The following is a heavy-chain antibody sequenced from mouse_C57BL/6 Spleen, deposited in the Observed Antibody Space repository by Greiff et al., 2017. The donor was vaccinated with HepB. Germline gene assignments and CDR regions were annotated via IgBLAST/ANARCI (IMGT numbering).Heavy chain of an antibody. CDR2: ISSGSSTI. CDR1: GFTFSDYG. CDR3: ARRRIGSGYAMDY. D-gene: IGHD3-2*02. V-gene: IGHV5-17*01. Sequence: EVQLQESGGGLVKPGGSLKLSCAASGFTFSDYGMHWVRQAPEKGLEWVAYISSGSSTIYYADTVKGRFTISRDNAKNTLFLQMTSLRSEDTAVYYCARRRIGSGYAMDYWGQGTSVTVSS. J-gene: IGHJ4*01.